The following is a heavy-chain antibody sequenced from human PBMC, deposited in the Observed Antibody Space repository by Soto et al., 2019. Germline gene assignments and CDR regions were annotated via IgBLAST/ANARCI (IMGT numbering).Heavy chain of an antibody. CDR2: IYYSGST. D-gene: IGHD2-15*01. CDR1: GGSISSSSYY. J-gene: IGHJ4*02. CDR3: ARHGGYCSGGSCYSPFDY. V-gene: IGHV4-39*01. Sequence: QLQLQESGPGLVKPSETLSLTCTVSGGSISSSSYYWGWIRQPPGKGLEWIGSIYYSGSTYYNPSLKSRVTISVDTSKNQCSLKLSSVTAADTAVYYCARHGGYCSGGSCYSPFDYWGQGTLVTVSS.